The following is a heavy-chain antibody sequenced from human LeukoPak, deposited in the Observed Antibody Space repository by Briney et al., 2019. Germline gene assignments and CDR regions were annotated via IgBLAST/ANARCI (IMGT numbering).Heavy chain of an antibody. Sequence: TSETLSLTCTVSGGSVSSSSYYWGWIRQPPGKGLEWIGSIYYSGSTYYNPSLKSRVTISVDTSKNQFSLKLSSVTAADTAVYYCVGYYYDSSGYYENATFDYWGQGTLVTVSS. CDR1: GGSVSSSSYY. CDR3: VGYYYDSSGYYENATFDY. V-gene: IGHV4-39*07. D-gene: IGHD3-22*01. J-gene: IGHJ4*02. CDR2: IYYSGST.